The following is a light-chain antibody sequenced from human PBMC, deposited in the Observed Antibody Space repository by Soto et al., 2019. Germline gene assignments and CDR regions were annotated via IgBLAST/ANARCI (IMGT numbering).Light chain of an antibody. CDR1: QSVSSSY. V-gene: IGKV3-20*01. CDR3: QQYGSSQFT. Sequence: EIVLTQSPGTLSLSPGERATLSCRASQSVSSSYLAWYQQRPGQAPRLLIYGASTRATDMPGRFSGRGAGADFTLTISRLEPDDFAVYYCQQYGSSQFTFGPGTKVDIK. J-gene: IGKJ3*01. CDR2: GAS.